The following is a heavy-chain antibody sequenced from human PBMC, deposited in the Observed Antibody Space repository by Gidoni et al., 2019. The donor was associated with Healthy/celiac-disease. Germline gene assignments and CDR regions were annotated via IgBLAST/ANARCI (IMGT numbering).Heavy chain of an antibody. V-gene: IGHV1-69*01. CDR3: ARDRSGRQQLEHNWFDP. CDR2: ITTLFGTA. J-gene: IGHJ5*02. D-gene: IGHD6-13*01. CDR1: GGRFSSDA. Sequence: QAQLVQPGAEVTKPGAWEKVACKAAGGRFSSDAISWGRQAPGQGLEWMGGITTLFGTANYAQKFQGRVTITADESTSTAYMELSSLRSEDTAVYYCARDRSGRQQLEHNWFDPWGQGTLVTVSS.